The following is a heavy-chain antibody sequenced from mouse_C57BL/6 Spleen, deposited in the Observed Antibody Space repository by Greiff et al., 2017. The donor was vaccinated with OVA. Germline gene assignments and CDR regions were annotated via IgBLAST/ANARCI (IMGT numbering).Heavy chain of an antibody. CDR1: GYTFTSYG. CDR3: ARYATVVAEWYFDY. CDR2: IYPRSGNT. Sequence: QVQLKESGAELARPGASVKLSCKASGYTFTSYGISWVKQRTGQGLEWIGEIYPRSGNTYYNEKFKGKATLTADKSSSTAYMELRSLTSEDSAVYFCARYATVVAEWYFDYWGQGTTLTVSS. D-gene: IGHD1-1*01. V-gene: IGHV1-81*01. J-gene: IGHJ2*01.